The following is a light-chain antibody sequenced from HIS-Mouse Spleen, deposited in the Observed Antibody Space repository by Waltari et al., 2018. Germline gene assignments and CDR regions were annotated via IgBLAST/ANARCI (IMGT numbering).Light chain of an antibody. CDR2: RNN. CDR3: AAWDDSLSGPV. V-gene: IGLV1-47*01. Sequence: QSVLTQPPSASGTPGQRVTISCSGSSSNIGSNYVYWYQQLPGTAPKLLIYRNNQRPSGVPDRFSGSTSGPSASLAIGGLRSEDEADYYCAAWDDSLSGPVFGGGTKLTVL. CDR1: SSNIGSNY. J-gene: IGLJ3*02.